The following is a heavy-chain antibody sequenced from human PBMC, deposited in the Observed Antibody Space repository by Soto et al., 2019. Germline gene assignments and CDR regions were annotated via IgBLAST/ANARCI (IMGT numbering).Heavy chain of an antibody. CDR3: APPRGSGRYPKDDAFDI. CDR1: GGSISSGGYY. CDR2: IYYSGST. J-gene: IGHJ3*02. D-gene: IGHD1-26*01. Sequence: SETLSLTCTVSGGSISSGGYYWSWIRQHPGKGLEWIGYIYYSGSTYYNPSLKSRVTISVDTSKNQFSLKLSSVTAADTAVYYCAPPRGSGRYPKDDAFDIWGQGTMVTVSS. V-gene: IGHV4-31*03.